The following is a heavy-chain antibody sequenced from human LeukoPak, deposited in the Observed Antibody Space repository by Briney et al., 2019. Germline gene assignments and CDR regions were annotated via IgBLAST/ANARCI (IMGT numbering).Heavy chain of an antibody. CDR2: ISFDGSNK. CDR1: EFTFSSYT. J-gene: IGHJ4*02. V-gene: IGHV3-30-3*01. Sequence: GGSLRLSCAASEFTFSSYTMYWVRQAPGKGLEWVAVISFDGSNKYYADSVKGRFSISRDNSKNTLYLQMNSLRTEDTAVYYCAKVAYVFWSGYSTSYYFDYWGQGTLVTVSS. CDR3: AKVAYVFWSGYSTSYYFDY. D-gene: IGHD3-3*01.